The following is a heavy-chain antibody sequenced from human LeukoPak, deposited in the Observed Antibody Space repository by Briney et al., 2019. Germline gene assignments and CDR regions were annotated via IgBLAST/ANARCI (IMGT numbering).Heavy chain of an antibody. J-gene: IGHJ4*02. D-gene: IGHD3-10*01. CDR3: ARDSSMLRGPLVIYYFDF. Sequence: PGGSLRLSCAASGFTFSSYEMNWVRQAPGKGLEWVSYISSSGSTIYYADSVKGRFTISRDNAKNSLYLQMNSLRAEDTVVYYCARDSSMLRGPLVIYYFDFWGQGTLVTVSS. V-gene: IGHV3-48*03. CDR1: GFTFSSYE. CDR2: ISSSGSTI.